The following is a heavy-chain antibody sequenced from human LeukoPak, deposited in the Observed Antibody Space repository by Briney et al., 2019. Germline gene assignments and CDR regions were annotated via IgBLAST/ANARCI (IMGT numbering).Heavy chain of an antibody. J-gene: IGHJ4*02. Sequence: SETLSLTCTVSGGSISSYYWSWIRQPPGKGLEWIAYIYYTGSTNYNPSLKSRVTISVDISKNQFSLKLSSVTAADTAVYYCAGNWGSHSALDYWGRGTLVTVSA. V-gene: IGHV4-59*08. D-gene: IGHD2-15*01. CDR2: IYYTGST. CDR3: AGNWGSHSALDY. CDR1: GGSISSYY.